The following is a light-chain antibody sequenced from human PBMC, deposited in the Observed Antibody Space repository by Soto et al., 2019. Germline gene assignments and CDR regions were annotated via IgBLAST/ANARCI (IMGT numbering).Light chain of an antibody. CDR3: QQYNTYSWT. V-gene: IGKV1-5*03. CDR2: KAS. Sequence: DIQMTHFPSTLSASVGDRVTITCRASQSISNRLAWFQQKSGEAPNLLIHKASSLESGVPSRFSGSGSGTEFTLTISSLQPDDFATYYCQQYNTYSWTFGQGTKV. CDR1: QSISNR. J-gene: IGKJ1*01.